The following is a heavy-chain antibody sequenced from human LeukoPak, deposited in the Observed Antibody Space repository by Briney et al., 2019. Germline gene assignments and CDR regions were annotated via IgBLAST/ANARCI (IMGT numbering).Heavy chain of an antibody. D-gene: IGHD3-10*01. V-gene: IGHV3-30-3*01. CDR1: GFTFSSYA. J-gene: IGHJ4*02. CDR3: VGGLSVSSG. CDR2: ISYDGSNK. Sequence: GGSLRLSCAASGFTFSSYAMHWVRQAPGKGLEWVAVISYDGSNKYYADSVKGRFTISRDNAKNTLYLQMNSLRVEDTAVYYCVGGLSVSSGGGQGTLVTVSS.